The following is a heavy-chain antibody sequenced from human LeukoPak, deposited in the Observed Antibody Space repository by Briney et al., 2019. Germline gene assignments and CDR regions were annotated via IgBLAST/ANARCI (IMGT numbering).Heavy chain of an antibody. V-gene: IGHV4-59*01. D-gene: IGHD6-19*01. CDR2: IYYSGST. CDR1: GGSISSYY. CDR3: ARVGGSIAVAGTRDWFDP. J-gene: IGHJ5*02. Sequence: PSETLSLTCTVSGGSISSYYWSWIRQPPGKGLEWIGYIYYSGSTNYNPSLKSRVTISVDTSKNQFSLKLSSVTAADTAVYYCARVGGSIAVAGTRDWFDPWGQGTLSPSPQ.